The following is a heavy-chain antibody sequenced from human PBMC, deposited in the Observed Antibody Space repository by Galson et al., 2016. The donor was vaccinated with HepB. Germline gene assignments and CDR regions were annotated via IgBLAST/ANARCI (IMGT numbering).Heavy chain of an antibody. CDR3: AIISGSYFDH. Sequence: SVKVSCKASGGTFSSHAFNWVRQAPGQGLEWMGGIIPLFGTVNYAPKSQGRVTITADESTTPVFMELSSLRSDDTAVYYCAIISGSYFDHWGQGTLVTVSS. D-gene: IGHD1-20*01. J-gene: IGHJ4*02. CDR2: IIPLFGTV. CDR1: GGTFSSHA. V-gene: IGHV1-69*13.